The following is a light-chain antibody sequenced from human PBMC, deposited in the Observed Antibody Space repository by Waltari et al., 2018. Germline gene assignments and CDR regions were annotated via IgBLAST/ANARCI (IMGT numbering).Light chain of an antibody. CDR3: QQRSNWPPYT. J-gene: IGKJ2*01. CDR2: DAS. Sequence: EIVLTQSPATLSLSPVERATLSCRASQSVSSYLAWYQQKPGQAPRLLIYDASNGATGIPARFSGSGSGTDFTLTISSLEPEDFAVYYCQQRSNWPPYTFGQGTKLEIK. CDR1: QSVSSY. V-gene: IGKV3-11*01.